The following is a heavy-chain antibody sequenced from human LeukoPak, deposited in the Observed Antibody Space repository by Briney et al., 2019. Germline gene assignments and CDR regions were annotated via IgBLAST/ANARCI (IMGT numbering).Heavy chain of an antibody. Sequence: GGSLRLSCAASGFTFSSYAMHWVRQAPGKGLEWLAVISYDGSNKYYADSVKGRFTISRDNSKNTLYLQMNSLRAEDTAVYYCARVIAVAGTSDYWGQGTLVTVSS. D-gene: IGHD6-19*01. CDR1: GFTFSSYA. V-gene: IGHV3-30-3*01. CDR2: ISYDGSNK. CDR3: ARVIAVAGTSDY. J-gene: IGHJ4*02.